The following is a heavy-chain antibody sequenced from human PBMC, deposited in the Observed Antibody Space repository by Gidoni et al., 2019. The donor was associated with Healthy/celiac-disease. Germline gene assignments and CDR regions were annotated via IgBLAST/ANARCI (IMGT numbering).Heavy chain of an antibody. V-gene: IGHV4-31*03. CDR1: GGSISSGGYY. CDR3: ARDHKQWGRGWFDP. D-gene: IGHD3-16*01. Sequence: QVQLQESGPGLVKPSQTLSLTCPVSGGSISSGGYYWSWIRQHPGKGLEWIGYISYSGSTYYNPSLKSRGTISVDTAKNQVSRKLSSVTAADTAVYYCARDHKQWGRGWFDPGGQGTLVTVSS. J-gene: IGHJ5*02. CDR2: ISYSGST.